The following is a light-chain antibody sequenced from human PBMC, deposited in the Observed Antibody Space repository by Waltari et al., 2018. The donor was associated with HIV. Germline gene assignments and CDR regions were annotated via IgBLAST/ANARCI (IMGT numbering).Light chain of an antibody. CDR2: GAS. CDR3: QQYDRWPQT. V-gene: IGKV3-15*01. J-gene: IGKJ2*01. CDR1: RRVYNN. Sequence: EIVLTQSAVSGSVSPGDEETLSCRASRRVYNNVAWYQQQSGQAPRHLIFGASTGASGVPRRFSGSGSGTEFTLTISSLRSEDFVVYYCQQYDRWPQTLGQGTKLEIK.